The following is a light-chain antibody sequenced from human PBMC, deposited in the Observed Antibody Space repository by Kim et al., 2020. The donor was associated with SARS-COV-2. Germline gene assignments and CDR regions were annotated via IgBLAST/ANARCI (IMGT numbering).Light chain of an antibody. CDR1: SGINVGTYR. CDR3: MIWHSSAWV. CDR2: YKSDSDK. V-gene: IGLV5-45*01. J-gene: IGLJ3*02. Sequence: LTCTLRSGINVGTYRIYWYQQKPGSPPQYLLRYKSDSDKQQGSGVPSRFSGSKDASANEGILLISGLQSEDEADYYCMIWHSSAWVFGGGTQLTVL.